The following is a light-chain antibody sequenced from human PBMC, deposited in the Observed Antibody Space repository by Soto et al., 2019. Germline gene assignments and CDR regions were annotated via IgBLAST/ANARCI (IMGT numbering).Light chain of an antibody. CDR3: QQYGPSPQQYGTSPRLT. CDR2: GAF. V-gene: IGKV3-20*01. CDR1: QSVSSRY. J-gene: IGKJ4*01. Sequence: EIVLTQSPGTLSLSPGERATLSCRASQSVSSRYLAWYQQKPGQAPRLLISGAFTRATGIPDRFSGSGSGTDFTLTISRLEPEDFAIYYWQQYGPSPQQYGTSPRLTFGGGTKVEIK.